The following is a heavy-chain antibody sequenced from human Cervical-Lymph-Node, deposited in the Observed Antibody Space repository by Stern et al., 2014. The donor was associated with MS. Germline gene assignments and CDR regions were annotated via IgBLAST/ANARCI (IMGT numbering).Heavy chain of an antibody. J-gene: IGHJ3*02. Sequence: VQLVESGGGVVQPGRSLRLYCAASGFTFSTYGMHWVRQAPGKGLEWVAVIWSDGTNSLYADSVKGRFTISRDNSKNTLYLQMNTLRTEDTAVYYCAREAPVEPAATDAFDIWGRGTMVAVSS. CDR2: IWSDGTNS. D-gene: IGHD2-2*01. CDR1: GFTFSTYG. V-gene: IGHV3-33*01. CDR3: AREAPVEPAATDAFDI.